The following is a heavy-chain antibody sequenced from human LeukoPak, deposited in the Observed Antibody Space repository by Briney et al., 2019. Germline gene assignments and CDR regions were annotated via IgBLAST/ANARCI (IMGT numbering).Heavy chain of an antibody. CDR1: GLAFSSYS. CDR2: ISYDGSDE. V-gene: IGHV3-30*04. Sequence: GGSLRLSCVASGLAFSSYSMHWVRQAPGKGLEWVGVISYDGSDEYYTDSVKGRFTISRDNSKNTVYLQMNSLKADDTAVYYCARDFTPEWFDIHWGQGTLVTVS. D-gene: IGHD3-3*01. J-gene: IGHJ4*02. CDR3: ARDFTPEWFDIH.